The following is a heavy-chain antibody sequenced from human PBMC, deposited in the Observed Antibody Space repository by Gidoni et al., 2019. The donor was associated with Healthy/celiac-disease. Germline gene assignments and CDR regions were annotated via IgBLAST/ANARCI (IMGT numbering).Heavy chain of an antibody. V-gene: IGHV3-30*18. CDR2: ISYDGSNK. CDR3: AKDFSRLVVVAAFLDAFDI. CDR1: GFTFSILV. Sequence: QVQLVESGGGVVQPGRSLRLSCAASGFTFSILVMHWVRLAPGKGLEWVAVISYDGSNKYYADSVKGRFTISRDNSKNTLYLQMNSLRAEDTAVYYCAKDFSRLVVVAAFLDAFDIWGQGTMVTVSS. J-gene: IGHJ3*02. D-gene: IGHD2-15*01.